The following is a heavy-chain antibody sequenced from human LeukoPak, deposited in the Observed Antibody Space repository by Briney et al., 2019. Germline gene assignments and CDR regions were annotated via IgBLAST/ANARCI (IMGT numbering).Heavy chain of an antibody. CDR1: VYTFTSYD. CDR3: ARSTPGRDAFDI. J-gene: IGHJ3*02. CDR2: MNPNSGNT. D-gene: IGHD2-2*01. V-gene: IGHV1-8*01. Sequence: VASVKVSCKASVYTFTSYDINWVRQATGQGLEWMGWMNPNSGNTGYAQKFQGRVTMTRNTSISTAYMELSSLRSEDTAVYYCARSTPGRDAFDIWGQGTMVTVSS.